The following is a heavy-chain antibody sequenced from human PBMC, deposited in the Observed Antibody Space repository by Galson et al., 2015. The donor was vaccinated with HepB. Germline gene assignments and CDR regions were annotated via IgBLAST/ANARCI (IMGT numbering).Heavy chain of an antibody. CDR3: AKGLYGSGPGGMDY. J-gene: IGHJ4*02. CDR1: GFTFSSYG. V-gene: IGHV3-30*18. CDR2: ISYDGSNK. D-gene: IGHD3-10*01. Sequence: SLRLSCAASGFTFSSYGMHWVRQAPGKGLEWVAVISYDGSNKYYADSVKGRFTISRDNSKNTLYLQMNSLRAEDTAVYYCAKGLYGSGPGGMDYWGQGTLVTVSS.